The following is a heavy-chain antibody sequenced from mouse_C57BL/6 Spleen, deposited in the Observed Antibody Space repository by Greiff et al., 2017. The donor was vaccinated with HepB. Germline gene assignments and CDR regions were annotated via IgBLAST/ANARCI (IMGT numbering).Heavy chain of an antibody. D-gene: IGHD2-4*01. V-gene: IGHV2-2*01. CDR1: GFSLNSYG. Sequence: QVQLQQSGPGLVQPSQSLSITCTVSGFSLNSYGVHWVSQSPGKGLEWLGVIWSGGSTDYNAAFISRLSISKDNSKSQVFFKMNSLEADDTAIYYCARNDYDGAYWGQGTLVTVSA. J-gene: IGHJ3*01. CDR3: ARNDYDGAY. CDR2: IWSGGST.